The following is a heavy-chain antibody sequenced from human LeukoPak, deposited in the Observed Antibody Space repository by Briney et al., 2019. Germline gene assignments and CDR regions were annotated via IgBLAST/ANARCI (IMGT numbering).Heavy chain of an antibody. CDR2: IIPIFGTA. CDR1: GGTFSSYA. V-gene: IGHV1-69*13. D-gene: IGHD3-22*01. J-gene: IGHJ4*02. CDR3: ASNYYDSSGYPYYFDY. Sequence: SVTVSCTASGGTFSSYAISWVRQAPGQGLEWMGGIIPIFGTANYAQKFQGRVTITADESTSTAYMELSSLRSEDTAVYYCASNYYDSSGYPYYFDYWGQGTLVTVSS.